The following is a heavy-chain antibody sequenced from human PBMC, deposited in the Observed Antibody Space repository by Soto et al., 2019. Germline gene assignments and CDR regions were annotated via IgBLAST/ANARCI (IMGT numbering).Heavy chain of an antibody. V-gene: IGHV3-21*01. CDR3: ARDISTVTTWGYYYYGMDV. CDR1: GFTFSSYS. D-gene: IGHD4-4*01. Sequence: GGSLRLSCAASGFTFSSYSMNWVRQAPGKGLEWVSSISSSSSYIYYADSVKGRFTISRDNAKNSLYLQMNSLRAEDTAVYYRARDISTVTTWGYYYYGMDVWGQGTTVTVSS. J-gene: IGHJ6*02. CDR2: ISSSSSYI.